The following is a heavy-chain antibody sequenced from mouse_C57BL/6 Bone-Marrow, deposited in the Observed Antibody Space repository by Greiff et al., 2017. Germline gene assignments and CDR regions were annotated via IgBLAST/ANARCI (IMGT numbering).Heavy chain of an antibody. CDR2: IDPETGGT. CDR3: TRVPYDFYYFDY. J-gene: IGHJ2*01. V-gene: IGHV1-15*01. Sequence: QVQLKHSGAELVRPGASVTLSCKASGYTFTDYEMHWVKQTPVHGLEWIGAIDPETGGTAYNQKFKGKAILTADKSSSTAYMELRSLTSEDSAVYYCTRVPYDFYYFDYWGQGTTLTVSS. D-gene: IGHD2-4*01. CDR1: GYTFTDYE.